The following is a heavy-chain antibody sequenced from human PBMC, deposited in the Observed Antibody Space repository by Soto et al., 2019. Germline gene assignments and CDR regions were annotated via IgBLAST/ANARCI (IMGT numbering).Heavy chain of an antibody. CDR2: ISGDAGRT. Sequence: EVQLLESGGALVQPGGSLRLPCEASGFTYVKYAMSWVRQAPGKGLEWVSGISGDAGRTFYADSVKGRFTISRDNSKNTVYLQMNSLRVEDTAVYYCVKGTVVVITGGDFDYWGQGTLVTVSS. CDR3: VKGTVVVITGGDFDY. D-gene: IGHD3-22*01. V-gene: IGHV3-23*01. CDR1: GFTYVKYA. J-gene: IGHJ4*02.